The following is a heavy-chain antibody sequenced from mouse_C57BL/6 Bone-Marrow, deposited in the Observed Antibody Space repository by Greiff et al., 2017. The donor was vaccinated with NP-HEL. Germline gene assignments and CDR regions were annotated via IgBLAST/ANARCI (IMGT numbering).Heavy chain of an antibody. CDR2: IDPSDSYT. CDR3: ARITTVRDFDY. Sequence: QVQLQQSGAELVMPGASVKLSCKASGYTFTSYWMHWVKQRPGQGLEWIGEIDPSDSYTNYNQKFKGKSTLTVDKSSSTAYMQLSSLTSEDSAVYYCARITTVRDFDYWGQGTTLTVSS. V-gene: IGHV1-69*01. CDR1: GYTFTSYW. D-gene: IGHD1-1*01. J-gene: IGHJ2*01.